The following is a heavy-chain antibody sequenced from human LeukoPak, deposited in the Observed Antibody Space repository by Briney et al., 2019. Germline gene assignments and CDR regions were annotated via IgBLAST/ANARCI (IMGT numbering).Heavy chain of an antibody. D-gene: IGHD3-10*01. CDR1: RGTFSSYA. V-gene: IGHV1-69*13. CDR2: IIPIFGTA. J-gene: IGHJ6*03. Sequence: SVKVSRKASRGTFSSYAICWVRQAPGQGLEWMGGIIPIFGTANYAQKFQGRVTITADESTSTAYMELSSLRSEDTAVYYCARAGPSITMVRAYYYYMDVWGKGTTVTISS. CDR3: ARAGPSITMVRAYYYYMDV.